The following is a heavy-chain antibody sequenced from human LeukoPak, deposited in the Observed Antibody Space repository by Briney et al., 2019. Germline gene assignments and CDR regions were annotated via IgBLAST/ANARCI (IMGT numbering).Heavy chain of an antibody. V-gene: IGHV3-30-3*01. CDR2: IPYDGSNK. Sequence: GGSLRLSCAASGFTFSSYAMHWVRQAPGKGLEWVAVIPYDGSNKYYADSVKGRFTISRDNSKNTLYLQMNSLRAEDTAVYYCAREARGSYYFDYWGQGTLVTVSS. CDR1: GFTFSSYA. CDR3: AREARGSYYFDY. J-gene: IGHJ4*02.